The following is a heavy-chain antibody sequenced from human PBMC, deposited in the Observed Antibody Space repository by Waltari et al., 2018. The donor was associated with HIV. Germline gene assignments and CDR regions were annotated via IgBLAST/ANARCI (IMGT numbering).Heavy chain of an antibody. Sequence: EVHLVESGGGLVQPGRSLRLSCKASGFNFGASAVTWFRQAPGKGLGWVGFIRSKPDGGTREYAASVKGRFTISRDESKNIAFLQMDSLKSEDTAVYYCARGVNLRCTGDCYSAYWGQGTLVTVSS. CDR3: ARGVNLRCTGDCYSAY. J-gene: IGHJ4*02. CDR1: GFNFGASA. V-gene: IGHV3-49*03. CDR2: IRSKPDGGTR. D-gene: IGHD2-21*02.